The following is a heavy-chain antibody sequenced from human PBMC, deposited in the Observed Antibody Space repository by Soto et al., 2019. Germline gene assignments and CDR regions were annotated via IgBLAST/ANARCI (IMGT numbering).Heavy chain of an antibody. Sequence: QVQLQESGPGLVKPSGTLSLTCVVSGGSISSNYWWSWVRQSPGKGLEWIGEIYHSGSTNYNPSLKSRVSVSVDKSKSQFSLKLSSVTAADTAMYYCARSDYGDPGNFDYWGQGAPVTVSS. D-gene: IGHD4-17*01. V-gene: IGHV4-4*02. J-gene: IGHJ4*02. CDR3: ARSDYGDPGNFDY. CDR1: GGSISSNYW. CDR2: IYHSGST.